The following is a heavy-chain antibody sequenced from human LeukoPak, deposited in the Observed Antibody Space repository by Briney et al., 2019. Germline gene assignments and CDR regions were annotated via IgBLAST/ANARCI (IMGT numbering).Heavy chain of an antibody. CDR3: ARDTAMVTGFDY. J-gene: IGHJ4*02. Sequence: GGSLRLSCAASGFTFSSYSMNWVRQAPGKGLEWVSSISSSSSYIYYADSVKGRFTISRDNAKNSLYLQMNSLRAEDTAVYYCARDTAMVTGFDYWGQGTLVTVPS. CDR2: ISSSSSYI. V-gene: IGHV3-21*01. D-gene: IGHD5-18*01. CDR1: GFTFSSYS.